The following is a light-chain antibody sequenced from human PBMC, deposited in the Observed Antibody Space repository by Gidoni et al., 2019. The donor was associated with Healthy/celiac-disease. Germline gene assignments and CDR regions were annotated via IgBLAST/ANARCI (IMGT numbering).Light chain of an antibody. CDR3: SSYTSSSAFYV. J-gene: IGLJ1*01. V-gene: IGLV2-14*01. Sequence: QSARTQPASVSGSPGKSITISCTGTSSDVGGYNYVSWYQQHPGKAPKLMIYEVSNRPSGVSNRFSGSKSGNTASLTISGLQAEDEADYYCSSYTSSSAFYVFGTGTKVTVL. CDR1: SSDVGGYNY. CDR2: EVS.